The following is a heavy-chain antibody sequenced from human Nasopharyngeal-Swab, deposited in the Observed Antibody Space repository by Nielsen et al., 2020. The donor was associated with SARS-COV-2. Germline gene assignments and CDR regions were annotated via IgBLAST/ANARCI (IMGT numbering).Heavy chain of an antibody. V-gene: IGHV3-30*03. Sequence: GGSLRLSCVASGFTFSRYGMHWVRQAPGKGLEWVAITSYQGSNTYYAGSVKGRFTISRDNSKNTLYLQMNSLRAEDTAVYYCASPYYDFWSGYQYLDYWGQGTLVTVSS. J-gene: IGHJ4*02. CDR1: GFTFSRYG. CDR3: ASPYYDFWSGYQYLDY. CDR2: TSYQGSNT. D-gene: IGHD3-3*01.